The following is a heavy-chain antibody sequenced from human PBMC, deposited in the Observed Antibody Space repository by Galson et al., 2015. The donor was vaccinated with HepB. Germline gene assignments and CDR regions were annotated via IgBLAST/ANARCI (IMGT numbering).Heavy chain of an antibody. CDR1: GGSISSYY. CDR3: ARHGSGQRAAVSNYYYYYGMDV. V-gene: IGHV4-59*08. Sequence: ETLSLTCTVSGGSISSYYWSWIRQPPGKGLEWIGYIYYSGSTNYNPSLKSRVTISVDTSKNQFSLKLSSVTAADTAVYYCARHGSGQRAAVSNYYYYYGMDVWGQGTTVTVSS. D-gene: IGHD6-13*01. CDR2: IYYSGST. J-gene: IGHJ6*02.